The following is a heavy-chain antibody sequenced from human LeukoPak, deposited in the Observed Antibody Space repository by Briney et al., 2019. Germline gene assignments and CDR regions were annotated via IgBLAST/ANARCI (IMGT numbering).Heavy chain of an antibody. D-gene: IGHD4-17*01. CDR2: ISASGGSR. CDR1: GLTFSLYV. J-gene: IGHJ4*02. CDR3: AQDRGATVTTFAH. V-gene: IGHV3-23*01. Sequence: GGSLRLSCAASGLTFSLYVMSWVRQAPGKGLEWVSGISASGGSRYYADSVKGRFTISRDNSRNTVFLQVNSLRGDDTAVYYCAQDRGATVTTFAHWGLGTLVTVSS.